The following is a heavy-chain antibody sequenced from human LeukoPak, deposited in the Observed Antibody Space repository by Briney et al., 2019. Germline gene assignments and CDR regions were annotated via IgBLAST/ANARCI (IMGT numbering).Heavy chain of an antibody. CDR3: ARDSGYDYRYYYMDV. CDR2: IYHSGST. J-gene: IGHJ6*03. CDR1: GYSISSGYY. D-gene: IGHD5-12*01. Sequence: SETLSLTCTVSGYSISSGYYWGWIRQPPGKGLEWIGSIYHSGSTYYNPSLKSRVTISVDTSKNQFSLKLSSVTAADTAVYYCARDSGYDYRYYYMDVWGTGTTVTVSS. V-gene: IGHV4-38-2*02.